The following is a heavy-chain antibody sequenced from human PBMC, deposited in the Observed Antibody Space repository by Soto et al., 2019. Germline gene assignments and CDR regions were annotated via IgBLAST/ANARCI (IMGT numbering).Heavy chain of an antibody. CDR3: AKGYSSSWYYFDY. CDR2: ISGSGGST. J-gene: IGHJ4*02. V-gene: IGHV3-23*01. CDR1: GFTFSSYA. Sequence: PGGSLRLSCAASGFTFSSYAMSWVRQAPGRGLEWVSAISGSGGSTYYADSVKGRFTISRDNSKNTLYLQMNSLRAEDTAVYYCAKGYSSSWYYFDYWGQGTLVTVSS. D-gene: IGHD6-13*01.